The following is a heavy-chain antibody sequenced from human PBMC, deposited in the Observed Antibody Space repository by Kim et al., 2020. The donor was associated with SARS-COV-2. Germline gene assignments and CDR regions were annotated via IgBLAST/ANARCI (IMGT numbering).Heavy chain of an antibody. CDR3: ARQGDYEGWFDP. V-gene: IGHV4-39*01. J-gene: IGHJ5*02. D-gene: IGHD4-17*01. CDR1: GGSISSSSYY. Sequence: SETLSLTCTVSGGSISSSSYYWGWIRQPPGKGLEWIGSIYYSGSTYYNPSLKSRVTISVDTSKNQFSLKLSSVTAADTAVYYCARQGDYEGWFDPWGQGTLVTVSS. CDR2: IYYSGST.